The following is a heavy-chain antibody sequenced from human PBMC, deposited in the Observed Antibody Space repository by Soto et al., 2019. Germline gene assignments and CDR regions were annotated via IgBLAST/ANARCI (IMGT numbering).Heavy chain of an antibody. D-gene: IGHD2-2*01. CDR1: GFTFSSYA. J-gene: IGHJ6*03. CDR3: AKASCSSTSCYVTYYYYYYVDV. Sequence: GGSLRLSCAASGFTFSSYAMSWVRQAPGKGLEWVSAISGSGGSTYYADSVKGRFTISRDNSKNTLYLQMNSLRAEDTAVYYCAKASCSSTSCYVTYYYYYYVDVWGKGTTVTVSS. CDR2: ISGSGGST. V-gene: IGHV3-23*01.